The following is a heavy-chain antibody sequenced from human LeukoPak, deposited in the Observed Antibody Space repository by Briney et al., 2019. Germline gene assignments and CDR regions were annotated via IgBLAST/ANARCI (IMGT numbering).Heavy chain of an antibody. CDR3: VEAPNPYYFDD. CDR2: ISGSGGST. D-gene: IGHD5-24*01. CDR1: GFTFSSYA. Sequence: GGSLRLSCAASGFTFSSYAMSWVRQAPGKGLEWVSAISGSGGSTYYADSVKGRFTISRDNSKNTLYLQMNSLRAEDTAVYYCVEAPNPYYFDDWGQGTLVTVSS. V-gene: IGHV3-23*01. J-gene: IGHJ4*02.